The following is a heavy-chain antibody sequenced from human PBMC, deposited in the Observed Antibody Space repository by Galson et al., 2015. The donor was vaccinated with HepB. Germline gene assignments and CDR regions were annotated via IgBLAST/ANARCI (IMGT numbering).Heavy chain of an antibody. CDR1: GFSLSSSGVG. CDR2: LYWDDDK. D-gene: IGHD2-8*02. J-gene: IGHJ4*02. V-gene: IGHV2-5*02. CDR3: AHTDLRAAGGTDLDF. Sequence: PALVKPTQTLSVTCTFSGFSLSSSGVGVAWIRQPPGKALEWLALLYWDDDKRFSPSLKSRLAITKDNSKDQVVLTMTNVGPEDTATYYCAHTDLRAAGGTDLDFWGQGTLVTVSS.